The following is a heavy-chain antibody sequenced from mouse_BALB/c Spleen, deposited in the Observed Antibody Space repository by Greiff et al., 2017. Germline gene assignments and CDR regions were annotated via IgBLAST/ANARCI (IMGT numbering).Heavy chain of an antibody. CDR2: IWSGGST. J-gene: IGHJ4*01. CDR1: GFSLTSYG. Sequence: VQLQQSGPGLVQPSQSLSITCTVSGFSLTSYGVHWVRQSPGKGLEWLGVIWSGGSTDYNAAFISRLSISKDNSKSQVFFKMNSLQANDTAIYYCARFYGNYVYYAMDYWGQGTSVTVSS. CDR3: ARFYGNYVYYAMDY. V-gene: IGHV2-2*02. D-gene: IGHD2-1*01.